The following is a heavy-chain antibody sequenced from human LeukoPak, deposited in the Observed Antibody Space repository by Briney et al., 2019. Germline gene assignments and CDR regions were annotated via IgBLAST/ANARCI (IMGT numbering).Heavy chain of an antibody. J-gene: IGHJ5*02. CDR2: IYYSGST. D-gene: IGHD4-17*01. CDR1: GGSISSGDYY. Sequence: SQTLSLTCTVSGGSISSGDYYWSWIRQPPGKGLEWIGYIYYSGSTYYNPSLKSRVTISVDTSKNQFSLKLSSVTAADTAVYYCARDYGYGDYYRWLDPWGQGTLVTVSS. V-gene: IGHV4-30-4*01. CDR3: ARDYGYGDYYRWLDP.